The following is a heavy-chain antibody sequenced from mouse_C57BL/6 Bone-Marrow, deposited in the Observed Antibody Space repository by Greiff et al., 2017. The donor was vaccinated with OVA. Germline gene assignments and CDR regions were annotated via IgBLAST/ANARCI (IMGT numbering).Heavy chain of an antibody. Sequence: DVKLVESGGGLVKPGGSLKLSCAASGFTFSSYAMSWVRQTPEKRLEWVATISDGGSYTYYPDNVKGRFTISRDNAKNNLYLQMSHLKSEDTAMYYCARDRGNYVTWFAYWGQGTLVTVSA. J-gene: IGHJ3*01. CDR2: ISDGGSYT. V-gene: IGHV5-4*01. CDR3: ARDRGNYVTWFAY. D-gene: IGHD2-1*01. CDR1: GFTFSSYA.